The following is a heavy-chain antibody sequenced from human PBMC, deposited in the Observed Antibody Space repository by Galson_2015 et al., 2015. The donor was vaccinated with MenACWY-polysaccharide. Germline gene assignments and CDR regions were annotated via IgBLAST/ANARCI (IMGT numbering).Heavy chain of an antibody. Sequence: QSGAEVKKPGESLKISCKGLGYSFTSYWIGWVRQMPGKGLEWMGIIYPGGSDARFSPSFQGQVTMSVDKSISTAYLQWNSLKASDTAIYYCARITGGEYFQYWGQGAPVTV. CDR2: IYPGGSDA. CDR1: GYSFTSYW. CDR3: ARITGGEYFQY. J-gene: IGHJ1*01. D-gene: IGHD3-10*01. V-gene: IGHV5-51*03.